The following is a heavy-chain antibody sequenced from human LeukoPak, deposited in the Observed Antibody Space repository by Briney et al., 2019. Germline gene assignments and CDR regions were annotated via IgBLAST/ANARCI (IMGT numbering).Heavy chain of an antibody. CDR3: AKGVQSLYYYGMDV. V-gene: IGHV3-23*01. CDR2: ISGSGGST. Sequence: PGGSLRLSCAASGFTFSSSAMSWVRQAPGKGLEWVSAISGSGGSTYYADSVKGRCTISRDNSKNTLYLQMNSLRAEDTAVYYCAKGVQSLYYYGMDVWGQGTTVTVSS. J-gene: IGHJ6*02. CDR1: GFTFSSSA. D-gene: IGHD1-1*01.